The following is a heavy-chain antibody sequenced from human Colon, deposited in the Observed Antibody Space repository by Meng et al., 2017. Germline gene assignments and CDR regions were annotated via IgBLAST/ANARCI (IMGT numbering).Heavy chain of an antibody. Sequence: SVKVSCKASGGTFSNNVTHWVRQAPGQGLEWMGRFIPILNRADTAQKFHGRLTFSVDTSTNTAYMELRSLTSEDTAFYYCASTTLTTGGLDNWGQGTLVNVSS. CDR3: ASTTLTTGGLDN. CDR1: GGTFSNNV. J-gene: IGHJ4*02. V-gene: IGHV1-69*04. CDR2: FIPILNRA. D-gene: IGHD4-11*01.